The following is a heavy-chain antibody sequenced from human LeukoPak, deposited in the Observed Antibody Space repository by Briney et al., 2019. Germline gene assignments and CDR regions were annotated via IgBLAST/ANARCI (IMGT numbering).Heavy chain of an antibody. V-gene: IGHV6-1*01. D-gene: IGHD2-2*01. Sequence: SQTLSLTCAISGDSVSSNSVTWNWIRQSPSRGLEWLGRTYYRTTWYNDYAVSVRGRITVNPDTSKNQFSLHLNSVTPEDTAVYYCARRLTQYDCFDPWGQGILVTVSS. CDR2: TYYRTTWYN. CDR3: ARRLTQYDCFDP. CDR1: GDSVSSNSVT. J-gene: IGHJ5*02.